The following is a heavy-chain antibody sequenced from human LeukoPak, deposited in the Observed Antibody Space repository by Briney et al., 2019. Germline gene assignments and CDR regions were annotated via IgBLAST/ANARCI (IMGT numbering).Heavy chain of an antibody. Sequence: SQTLSLTCVISGDSVSSNSAAWNWIRQSPSRGLEWLGRTYYRSKWYNDYAVSVKSRITINPDTSKNQFSLQLNSVTPEDTAVYYCAREVVAMIVVVSAFDIWGQGTMVTVSS. CDR1: GDSVSSNSAA. CDR2: TYYRSKWYN. J-gene: IGHJ3*02. D-gene: IGHD3-22*01. CDR3: AREVVAMIVVVSAFDI. V-gene: IGHV6-1*01.